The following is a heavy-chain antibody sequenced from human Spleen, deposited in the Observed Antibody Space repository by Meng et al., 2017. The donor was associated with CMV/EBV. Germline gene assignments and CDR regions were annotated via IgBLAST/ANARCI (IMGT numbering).Heavy chain of an antibody. CDR3: ARVYWNGMDV. V-gene: IGHV3-72*01. J-gene: IGHJ6*02. D-gene: IGHD1-1*01. CDR2: IRNKANSYTT. Sequence: GGSLRLSCAASGFTFSDCYMSWIRQAPGKGLEWVGRIRNKANSYTTEYAASVKGRFTISRDDSKNSLYLQMNSLKTEDTAVYYCARVYWNGMDVWGQGTTVTVSS. CDR1: GFTFSDCY.